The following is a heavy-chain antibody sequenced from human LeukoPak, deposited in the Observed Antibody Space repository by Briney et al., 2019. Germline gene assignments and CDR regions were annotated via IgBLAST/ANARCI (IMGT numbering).Heavy chain of an antibody. V-gene: IGHV4-30-4*08. J-gene: IGHJ3*02. Sequence: SETLSLTCTVSGGSTSIYYWSWIRQPPGKGLEWIGYIYYSGSTYYNPSLKSRVTISVDTSKNQFSLKLSSVTAADTAVYYCAREVAISVFDIWGQGTMVTVSS. D-gene: IGHD3-3*01. CDR2: IYYSGST. CDR1: GGSTSIYY. CDR3: AREVAISVFDI.